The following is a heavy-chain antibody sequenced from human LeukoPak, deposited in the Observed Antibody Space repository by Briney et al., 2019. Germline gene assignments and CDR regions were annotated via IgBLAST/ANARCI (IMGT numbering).Heavy chain of an antibody. D-gene: IGHD3-3*01. CDR2: IYHSGRT. CDR3: AGPIYEAVEQ. V-gene: IGHV4-59*08. CDR1: GGSISGYY. J-gene: IGHJ4*02. Sequence: SETLSLTCTVSGGSISGYYWSWFRLPPGKGLEWIGYIYHSGRTSYNPSLKSRVTISVDTSKNEFSLKLRFVTAADTAVYYCAGPIYEAVEQWGQGTLVTVSS.